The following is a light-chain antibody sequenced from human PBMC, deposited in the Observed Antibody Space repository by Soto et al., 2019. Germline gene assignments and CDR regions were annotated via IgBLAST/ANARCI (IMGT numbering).Light chain of an antibody. V-gene: IGLV1-40*01. Sequence: QSVLTQPPSVSGAPGQRVTISCTGSSSNIGAGYDVHWYQQLPGTAPKLLIYINSNRPSGVPDRFSGSKSGTSASLAITGLQAEDEADYYCQSYDSSLSGSLFGTWTKVTVL. CDR1: SSNIGAGYD. CDR2: INS. J-gene: IGLJ1*01. CDR3: QSYDSSLSGSL.